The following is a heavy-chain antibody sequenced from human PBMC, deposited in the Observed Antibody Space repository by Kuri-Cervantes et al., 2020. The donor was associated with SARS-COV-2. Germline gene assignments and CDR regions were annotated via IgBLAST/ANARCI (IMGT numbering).Heavy chain of an antibody. Sequence: GESLKISCAASGFTFSSYWMSWVRQAPGKGLEWVANIKQDGSEKYYVDSVKGRFTISRDNAKNSLYLQMNSLRAENTAVYYCARGPYCSSTSCSYYYYYYLDVWGKGTTVTVSS. CDR1: GFTFSSYW. D-gene: IGHD2-2*01. J-gene: IGHJ6*03. V-gene: IGHV3-7*01. CDR2: IKQDGSEK. CDR3: ARGPYCSSTSCSYYYYYYLDV.